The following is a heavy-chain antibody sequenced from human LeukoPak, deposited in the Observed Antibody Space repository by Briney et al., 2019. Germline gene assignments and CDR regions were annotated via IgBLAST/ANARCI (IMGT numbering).Heavy chain of an antibody. J-gene: IGHJ4*02. V-gene: IGHV1-2*02. CDR1: GYTFTGYY. Sequence: ASVKVSCKASGYTFTGYYMHWVRQAPGQGLEWMGWINPNSGGTNYAQKFQGRVTMTRNTSISTAYMELSSLRSEDTAAYYCATRPRYCSGGSCYSAYWGQGTLVTVSS. CDR3: ATRPRYCSGGSCYSAY. CDR2: INPNSGGT. D-gene: IGHD2-15*01.